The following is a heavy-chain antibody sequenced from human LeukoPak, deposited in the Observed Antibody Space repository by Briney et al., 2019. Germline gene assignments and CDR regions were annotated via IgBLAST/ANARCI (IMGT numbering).Heavy chain of an antibody. CDR1: GYTFTSYY. J-gene: IGHJ6*02. CDR2: INPSGGTT. D-gene: IGHD5-12*01. CDR3: ARDKDAPGYTYGWRQFYSGVDV. Sequence: ASVKVSCKASGYTFTSYYIHWVRQAPGQGLGWMGKINPSGGTTSYAQNFQGRVTMTGDTSTTTVYMELSSLTSDDTAVYYCARDKDAPGYTYGWRQFYSGVDVWGQGTTVTVSS. V-gene: IGHV1-46*01.